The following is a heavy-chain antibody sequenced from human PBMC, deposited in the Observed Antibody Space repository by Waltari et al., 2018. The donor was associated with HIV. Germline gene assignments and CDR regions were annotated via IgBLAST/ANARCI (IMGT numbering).Heavy chain of an antibody. Sequence: EVQLVQSGAEVKKPGESLKISCKGSGSSFTSYWIGWVRQMPGKGLEWMGIIYPGDSDTRYSPSFQGQVTISADKSISTAYLQWSSLKASDTAMYYCARQDYGDYDSYYYGMDVWGQGTTVTVSS. J-gene: IGHJ6*02. CDR3: ARQDYGDYDSYYYGMDV. CDR1: GSSFTSYW. D-gene: IGHD4-17*01. V-gene: IGHV5-51*01. CDR2: IYPGDSDT.